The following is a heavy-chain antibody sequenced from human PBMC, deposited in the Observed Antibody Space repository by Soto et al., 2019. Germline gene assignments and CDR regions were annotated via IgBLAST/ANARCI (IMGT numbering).Heavy chain of an antibody. CDR1: GFTVSSNY. J-gene: IGHJ6*02. CDR2: IYSGGRT. V-gene: IGHV3-53*01. CDR3: ARQGAYYYGMDV. Sequence: EVQLVESGGDLIQPGGFLRLSCAASGFTVSSNYMNWVRQAPGKGLEWVSVIYSGGRTYYADSVKGRFTISRDTNTLYLQMNSLRAEDTAVYYCARQGAYYYGMDVWGQGTTVTVSS.